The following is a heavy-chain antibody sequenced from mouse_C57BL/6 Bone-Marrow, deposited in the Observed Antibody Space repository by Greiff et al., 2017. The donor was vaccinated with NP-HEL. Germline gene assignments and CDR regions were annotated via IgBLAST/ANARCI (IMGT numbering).Heavy chain of an antibody. Sequence: VQLQQSGPELVKPGASVKISCKASGYTFTDYYMNWVKQSHGKSLEWIGDINPNNGGTSYNQKFKGKATLTVDKSSSTAYMELRSLTSEDSAVYYCARARLLFFDYWGQGTTLTVSS. CDR3: ARARLLFFDY. J-gene: IGHJ2*01. D-gene: IGHD2-1*01. CDR2: INPNNGGT. CDR1: GYTFTDYY. V-gene: IGHV1-26*01.